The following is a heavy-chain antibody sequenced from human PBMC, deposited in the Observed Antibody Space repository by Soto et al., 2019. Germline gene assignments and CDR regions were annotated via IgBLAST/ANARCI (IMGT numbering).Heavy chain of an antibody. Sequence: GGSLRLSCAASGFTFSSYAMSWVRQAPGKGLEWVSAISGSGGSTYYADSVKGRFTISRDNSKNTLYLQMNSLRAEDTAVYYCAKSSHGSGWTYYFDYWGQGTLVTVSS. D-gene: IGHD6-19*01. CDR3: AKSSHGSGWTYYFDY. V-gene: IGHV3-23*01. CDR2: ISGSGGST. J-gene: IGHJ4*02. CDR1: GFTFSSYA.